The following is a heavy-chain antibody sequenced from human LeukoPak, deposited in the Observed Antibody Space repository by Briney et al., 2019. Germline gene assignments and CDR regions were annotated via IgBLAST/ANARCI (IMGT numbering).Heavy chain of an antibody. J-gene: IGHJ6*03. CDR1: GGSISSYY. V-gene: IGHV4-59*01. CDR3: ARLSTDNNLGVTSYYMDV. CDR2: IYYSGST. D-gene: IGHD4-11*01. Sequence: PSETLSLTCTVSGGSISSYYWSWIRQPPGKGLEWIGYIYYSGSTNYNPSLKSRVTISVDTSKNQFSLKLSSVTAADTAVYYCARLSTDNNLGVTSYYMDVWGKGTTVTVSS.